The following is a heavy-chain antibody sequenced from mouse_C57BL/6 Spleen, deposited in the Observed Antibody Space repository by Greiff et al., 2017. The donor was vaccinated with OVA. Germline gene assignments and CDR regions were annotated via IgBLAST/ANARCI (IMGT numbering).Heavy chain of an antibody. Sequence: QVQLQQPGAELVKPGASVKLSCKASGYTFTSYWMQWVKQRPGQGLEWIGEIDPSDSYTNYNQKFKGKATLTVDTSSSTAYMQLSSLTSEDSAVYYCARGDGSYYAMEYWGQGTSVTVSS. CDR2: IDPSDSYT. D-gene: IGHD2-3*01. J-gene: IGHJ4*01. CDR3: ARGDGSYYAMEY. CDR1: GYTFTSYW. V-gene: IGHV1-50*01.